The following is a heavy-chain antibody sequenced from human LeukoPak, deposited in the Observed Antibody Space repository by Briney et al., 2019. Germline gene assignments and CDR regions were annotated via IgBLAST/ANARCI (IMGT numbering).Heavy chain of an antibody. CDR2: ISGSGGST. V-gene: IGHV3-23*01. Sequence: GGSLRLSCAASGFTFSSYAMSWVRQAPGKGLEWVSAISGSGGSTYYADSVKGRFTISRDNSKNTLYLQMNSLRAEDTAVYYCAKLAGYYDRSGYLFDYWGQGTLVTVSS. CDR3: AKLAGYYDRSGYLFDY. J-gene: IGHJ4*02. CDR1: GFTFSSYA. D-gene: IGHD3-22*01.